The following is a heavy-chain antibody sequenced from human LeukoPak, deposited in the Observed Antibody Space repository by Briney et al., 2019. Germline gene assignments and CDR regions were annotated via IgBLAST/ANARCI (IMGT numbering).Heavy chain of an antibody. V-gene: IGHV1-46*01. Sequence: ASVKVSCKASGYTFTSYYMHWVRQAPGQGLEWMGIINPSGGSTSYAQKFQGRATMTRDMPTSTVYMELSSLRSEDTAVYYCARGQYSYGEFDYWGQGTLVTVSS. CDR2: INPSGGST. CDR3: ARGQYSYGEFDY. CDR1: GYTFTSYY. J-gene: IGHJ4*02. D-gene: IGHD5-18*01.